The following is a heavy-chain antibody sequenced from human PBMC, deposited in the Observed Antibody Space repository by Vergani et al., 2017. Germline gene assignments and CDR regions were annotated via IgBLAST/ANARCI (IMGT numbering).Heavy chain of an antibody. V-gene: IGHV4-4*02. Sequence: QVQLQESGPGLVKPSGTLSLTCAVSGGSISSSNWWSWVRQPPGKGLEWIGEIYHSGSTNYNPSLKSRVTISVDKSKNQFSLKLSSVTAADTAVYYCARRERPYYDFWSGPIAPFEPWGQGTLVTVAS. CDR2: IYHSGST. D-gene: IGHD3-3*01. J-gene: IGHJ5*02. CDR1: GGSISSSNW. CDR3: ARRERPYYDFWSGPIAPFEP.